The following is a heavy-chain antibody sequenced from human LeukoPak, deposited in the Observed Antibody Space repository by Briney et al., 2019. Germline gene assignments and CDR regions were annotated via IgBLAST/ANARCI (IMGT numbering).Heavy chain of an antibody. V-gene: IGHV1-2*06. CDR2: INPNSGGT. Sequence: ASVKVSCKASGYTFTGYYMHWVRQAPGQGLEWMGRINPNSGGTNYAQKLQGRVTMTTDTSTSTAYMELRSLRSDDTAVYYCARDLDQYSGRFGGFGHDSWGQGTLVTVSS. D-gene: IGHD1-26*01. J-gene: IGHJ4*02. CDR1: GYTFTGYY. CDR3: ARDLDQYSGRFGGFGHDS.